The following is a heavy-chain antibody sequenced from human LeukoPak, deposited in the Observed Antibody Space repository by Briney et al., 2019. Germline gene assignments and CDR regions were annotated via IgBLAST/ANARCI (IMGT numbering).Heavy chain of an antibody. CDR2: ISSSSSYI. CDR1: GFTFSSYS. CDR3: AKDGAEDYGDYSDY. V-gene: IGHV3-21*04. D-gene: IGHD4-17*01. J-gene: IGHJ4*02. Sequence: GGSLRLSCAASGFTFSSYSMNWVRQAPGKGLEWVSSISSSSSYIYYADSVKGRFTISRDNSKNTLYLQMNSLRAADTAVYYCAKDGAEDYGDYSDYWGQGTLVTVSS.